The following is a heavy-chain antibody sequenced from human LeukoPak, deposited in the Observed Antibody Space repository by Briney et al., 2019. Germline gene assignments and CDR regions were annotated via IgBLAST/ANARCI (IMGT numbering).Heavy chain of an antibody. V-gene: IGHV3-74*01. CDR1: GFTFSGYW. Sequence: QPGGSLRLSCAASGFTFSGYWMHWVRQAPGKGLEWVSRINEGGSVISYADSVKGRFTISRDNSKNTLYLQMNSLRAEDTAVYYCAKDTTGGAGPMDYWGQGTLVTVSS. CDR3: AKDTTGGAGPMDY. J-gene: IGHJ4*02. D-gene: IGHD3-16*01. CDR2: INEGGSVI.